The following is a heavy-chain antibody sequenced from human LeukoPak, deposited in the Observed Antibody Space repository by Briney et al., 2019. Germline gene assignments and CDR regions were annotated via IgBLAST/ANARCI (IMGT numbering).Heavy chain of an antibody. V-gene: IGHV4-61*08. D-gene: IGHD3-10*01. CDR2: IYYSGST. Sequence: SETLSLTCAVSGVSISSGGYSWSWIRQPLGKGLEWIGYIYYSGSTNYNPSLKSRVTISVDTSKNQFSLKLSSVTAADTAVYYCARGARGAPGYWGQGTLVTVFS. J-gene: IGHJ4*02. CDR3: ARGARGAPGY. CDR1: GVSISSGGYS.